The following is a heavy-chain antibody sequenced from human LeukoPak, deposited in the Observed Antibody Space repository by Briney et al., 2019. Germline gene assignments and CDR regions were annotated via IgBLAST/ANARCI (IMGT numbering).Heavy chain of an antibody. CDR3: ARSTWGSESAFDI. J-gene: IGHJ3*02. CDR2: ISSSSSYI. Sequence: PGGSLRLSCAASGFTFSSYSMNWVRQAPGKGLEWVSSISSSSSYIYYADSVKGRFTISRDNAKNSLYLQMNSLRAEDTAVYYCARSTWGSESAFDIWGQGTMVTVPS. D-gene: IGHD7-27*01. CDR1: GFTFSSYS. V-gene: IGHV3-21*01.